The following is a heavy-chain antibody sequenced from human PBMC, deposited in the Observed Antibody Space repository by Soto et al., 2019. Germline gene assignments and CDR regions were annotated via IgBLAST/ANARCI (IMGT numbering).Heavy chain of an antibody. J-gene: IGHJ6*02. CDR2: ISYDGSNK. Sequence: PGGSLRLSCAASGFTFSSYAMHWVRQAPGKGLEWVAVISYDGSNKYYADSVKGRFTISRDNSKNTLYLQMNSPRAEDTAVYYCARVRCSSTSCHYYYGMDVWGQGTTVTVSS. CDR1: GFTFSSYA. V-gene: IGHV3-30-3*01. D-gene: IGHD2-2*01. CDR3: ARVRCSSTSCHYYYGMDV.